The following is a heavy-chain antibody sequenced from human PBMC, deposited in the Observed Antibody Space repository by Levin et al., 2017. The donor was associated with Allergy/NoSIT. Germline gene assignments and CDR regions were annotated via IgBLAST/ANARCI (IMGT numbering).Heavy chain of an antibody. J-gene: IGHJ4*02. V-gene: IGHV3-21*01. CDR1: GFTFSSYS. CDR2: ISSSSSYI. Sequence: GESLKISCAASGFTFSSYSMNWVRQAPGKGLEWVSSISSSSSYIYYADSVKGRFTISRDNAKNSLYLQMNSLRAEDTAVYYCARDHLHTRYSYGQGIDYWGQGTLVTVSS. CDR3: ARDHLHTRYSYGQGIDY. D-gene: IGHD5-18*01.